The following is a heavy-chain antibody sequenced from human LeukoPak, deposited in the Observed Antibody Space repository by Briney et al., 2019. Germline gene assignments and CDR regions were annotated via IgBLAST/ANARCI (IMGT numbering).Heavy chain of an antibody. Sequence: KPSETLSLTCNVSGGSISSSTYYWGWIRQPPGKGLEWIGSIFYSGSTYYNPSLKSRVTISVDTSKNQFSLKLSSVTAADTAVYYCARSSYGGPHYFDYWGQGTLVTVSS. D-gene: IGHD1-26*01. CDR1: GGSISSSTYY. J-gene: IGHJ4*02. V-gene: IGHV4-39*01. CDR2: IFYSGST. CDR3: ARSSYGGPHYFDY.